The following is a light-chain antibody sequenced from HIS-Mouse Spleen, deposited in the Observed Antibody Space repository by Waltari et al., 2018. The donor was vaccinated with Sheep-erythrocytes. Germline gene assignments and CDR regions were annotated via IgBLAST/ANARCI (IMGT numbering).Light chain of an antibody. V-gene: IGKV1-6*01. J-gene: IGKJ2*01. CDR3: LQDYNYPYT. Sequence: AIQMTQSPSSLSASGGDRVTITCRASQGIRNDLGWYQQKPGKAPKLLIYAASSLQSGVPSRFSVSGSGTDFTLTISSLQPEDFATYYCLQDYNYPYTFGQGTKLEIK. CDR1: QGIRND. CDR2: AAS.